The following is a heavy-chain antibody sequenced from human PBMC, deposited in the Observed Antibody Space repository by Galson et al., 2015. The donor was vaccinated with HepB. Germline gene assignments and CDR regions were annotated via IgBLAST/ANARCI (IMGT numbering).Heavy chain of an antibody. J-gene: IGHJ6*02. D-gene: IGHD3-10*01. Sequence: SVKVSCKASGGTFSSYAISWVRQAPGQGLEWMGGIIPIFGTANYAQKFQGRVTITADESTSTAYMELSSLRSEDTAVYYCARVWGDFLGSDYYYGMDVWGQGTTVTVSS. V-gene: IGHV1-69*13. CDR3: ARVWGDFLGSDYYYGMDV. CDR1: GGTFSSYA. CDR2: IIPIFGTA.